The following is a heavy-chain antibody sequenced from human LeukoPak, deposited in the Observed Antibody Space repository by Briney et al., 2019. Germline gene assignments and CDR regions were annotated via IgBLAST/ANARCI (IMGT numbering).Heavy chain of an antibody. Sequence: PGGSLRLSCAVSGFSFGSYSMNWVRQAPGKGLEWVSSITSSGSYINYADSVKGRFTTSRDNAKNSLYLQMNSLRAEDTAVYYCARKGYYDSGTFDIWGQGTMVTV. V-gene: IGHV3-21*01. CDR1: GFSFGSYS. J-gene: IGHJ3*02. CDR3: ARKGYYDSGTFDI. D-gene: IGHD3-22*01. CDR2: ITSSGSYI.